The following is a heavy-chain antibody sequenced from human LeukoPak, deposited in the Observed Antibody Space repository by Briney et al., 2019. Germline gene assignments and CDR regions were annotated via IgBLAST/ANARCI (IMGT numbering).Heavy chain of an antibody. CDR2: INPSGGST. CDR1: GYTFTSYY. D-gene: IGHD1-26*01. J-gene: IGHJ3*02. Sequence: RASVKVPCKASGYTFTSYYMHWVRQAPGQGLEWMGIINPSGGSTSYAQKFQGRVTMTRDTSTSTVYMELSSLRSEDTAVYYCARRWELTDAFDIWGQGTMVTVSS. V-gene: IGHV1-46*01. CDR3: ARRWELTDAFDI.